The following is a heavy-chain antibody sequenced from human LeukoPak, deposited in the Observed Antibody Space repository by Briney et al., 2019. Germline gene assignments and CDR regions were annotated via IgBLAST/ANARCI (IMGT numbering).Heavy chain of an antibody. CDR2: INHSGST. CDR1: GGSFSGYY. D-gene: IGHD1-26*01. Sequence: PSETLSLTCAVYGGSFSGYYWSWIRQPPGKGLEWIGEINHSGSTNYNPSLKSRVTISVDTSKNQFSLKLSSVTAADTAVYYCARDSGSYRRGFDYWGQGTLVTVSS. CDR3: ARDSGSYRRGFDY. V-gene: IGHV4-34*01. J-gene: IGHJ4*02.